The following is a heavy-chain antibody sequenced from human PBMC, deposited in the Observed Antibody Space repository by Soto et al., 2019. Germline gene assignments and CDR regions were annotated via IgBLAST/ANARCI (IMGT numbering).Heavy chain of an antibody. Sequence: ASVKVSCKASGYTFTSYDINWVRQATGQGLEWMGWMNPNSGNTGYAQKFQGRVTMTRNTSISTAYMELSSLRSEDTAVYYCARVYDFWGGSAWGKASSGMDVWGQGTRVTVSS. J-gene: IGHJ6*02. D-gene: IGHD3-3*01. V-gene: IGHV1-8*01. CDR3: ARVYDFWGGSAWGKASSGMDV. CDR2: MNPNSGNT. CDR1: GYTFTSYD.